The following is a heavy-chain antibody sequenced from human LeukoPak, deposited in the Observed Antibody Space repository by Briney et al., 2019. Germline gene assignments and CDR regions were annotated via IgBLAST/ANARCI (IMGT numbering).Heavy chain of an antibody. V-gene: IGHV3-30-3*01. Sequence: PGRSLRLSCVGSRFTFRNYAMHWVRQSPGRGLEWLAVISYDGDTKYYADPVKGRFTISRDDSKNTLFLQMNSLRPEDTAVYYCAKDNWNYPHPYYFDYWGQGTLVTVSS. CDR3: AKDNWNYPHPYYFDY. J-gene: IGHJ4*02. CDR1: RFTFRNYA. CDR2: ISYDGDTK. D-gene: IGHD1-7*01.